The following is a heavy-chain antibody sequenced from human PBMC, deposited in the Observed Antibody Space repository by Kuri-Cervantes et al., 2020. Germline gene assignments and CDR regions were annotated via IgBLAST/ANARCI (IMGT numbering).Heavy chain of an antibody. J-gene: IGHJ4*02. CDR2: IYYSGST. D-gene: IGHD3-10*01. CDR3: ARVRDGSGSYYRLAEYYFDY. V-gene: IGHV4-38-2*01. Sequence: SQTLSLTCAVVGYSISSNYYWGWIRQPPGKGLEWIGSIYYSGSTNYNPSLKSRVTISVDTSKNQFSLKLSSVTAADTAVYYCARVRDGSGSYYRLAEYYFDYWGQGTLVTVSS. CDR1: GYSISSNYY.